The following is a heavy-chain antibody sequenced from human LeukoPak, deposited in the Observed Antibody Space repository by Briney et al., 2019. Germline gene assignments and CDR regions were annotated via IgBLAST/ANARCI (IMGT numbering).Heavy chain of an antibody. CDR3: AKGVGPLEWLLSSYYYYMDV. D-gene: IGHD3-3*01. Sequence: GGSLRLSCAASGFSFSTYSMNWVRQAPGKGLEWVAFIRYDGSNKYYADSVKGRFTISRDNSKNTLYLQMNSLRAEDTAVYYCAKGVGPLEWLLSSYYYYMDVWGKGTTVTVSS. CDR1: GFSFSTYS. CDR2: IRYDGSNK. V-gene: IGHV3-30*02. J-gene: IGHJ6*03.